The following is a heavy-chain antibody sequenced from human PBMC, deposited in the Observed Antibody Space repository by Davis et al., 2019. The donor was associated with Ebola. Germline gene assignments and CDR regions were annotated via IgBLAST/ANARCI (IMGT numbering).Heavy chain of an antibody. CDR1: GYTFTSYA. V-gene: IGHV1-3*01. Sequence: ASVKVSCKASGYTFTSYAMHWVRQAPGQRLEWMGWINAGNGNTKYSQKFQGRVTITRDTSASTAYMELSSLRSEDTAVYYCARGPGLGTGTYYGMDVWGQGTTVTVSS. CDR2: INAGNGNT. J-gene: IGHJ6*02. CDR3: ARGPGLGTGTYYGMDV. D-gene: IGHD1-14*01.